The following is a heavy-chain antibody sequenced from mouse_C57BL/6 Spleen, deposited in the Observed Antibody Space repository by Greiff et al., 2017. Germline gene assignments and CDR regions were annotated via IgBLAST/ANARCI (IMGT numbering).Heavy chain of an antibody. D-gene: IGHD1-1*01. CDR2: INPSTGGT. CDR1: GYSFTGYY. CDR3: ARAPLYYYGSSHDFDY. Sequence: VQLQQSGPELVKPGASVKISCKASGYSFTGYYMNWVKQSPEKSLEWIGEINPSTGGTTYNQKFKAKATLTVDKSSSTAYMQLKSLTSEDSAVYYCARAPLYYYGSSHDFDYWGQGTTLTVSS. V-gene: IGHV1-42*01. J-gene: IGHJ2*01.